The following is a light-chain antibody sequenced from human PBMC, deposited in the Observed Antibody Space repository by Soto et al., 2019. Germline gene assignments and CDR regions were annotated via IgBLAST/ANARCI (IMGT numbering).Light chain of an antibody. CDR3: QHGGT. CDR1: QSVSNY. V-gene: IGKV3-11*01. J-gene: IGKJ5*01. Sequence: EIVLTQSPATLSLSPGERATVSCRASQSVSNYLGWYQQKPGQAPSLLIYDASNRATGIPARFSGIGSGTDSTLTISSVETDDFAVYYCQHGGTFGRETRLEIK. CDR2: DAS.